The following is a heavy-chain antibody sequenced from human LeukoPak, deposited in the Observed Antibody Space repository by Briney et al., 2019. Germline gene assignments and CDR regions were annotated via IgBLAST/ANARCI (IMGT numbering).Heavy chain of an antibody. CDR3: AKDSSPGWYFDL. V-gene: IGHV3-23*01. J-gene: IGHJ2*01. D-gene: IGHD6-13*01. Sequence: GGSLRLSCAASGFTFSSYAMSWVRQAPGKGLEWVSVISGSGGTTDYADSVKGRFTISRDNSKNTLYLQMNSLRAEDTAVYYCAKDSSPGWYFDLWGRGTLVTVSS. CDR1: GFTFSSYA. CDR2: ISGSGGTT.